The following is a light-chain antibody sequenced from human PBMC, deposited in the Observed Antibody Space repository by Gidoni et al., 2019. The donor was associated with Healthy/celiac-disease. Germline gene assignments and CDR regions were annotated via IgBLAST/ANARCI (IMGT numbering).Light chain of an antibody. Sequence: ELVMTQSPATLSVSPGERATLSCRASQSGSSNLAWYQQKPGQAPRLLIYGASTRATGIPARFSGSGSGTEFTLTISSLQSEDFAVYYCQQYNNWHPWTFGQGTKVEIK. CDR3: QQYNNWHPWT. CDR1: QSGSSN. V-gene: IGKV3-15*01. CDR2: GAS. J-gene: IGKJ1*01.